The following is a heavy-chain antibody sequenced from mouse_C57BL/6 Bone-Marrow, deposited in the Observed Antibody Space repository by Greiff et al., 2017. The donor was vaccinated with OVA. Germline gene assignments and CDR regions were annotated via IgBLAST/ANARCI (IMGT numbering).Heavy chain of an antibody. CDR2: IDPETGGT. J-gene: IGHJ4*01. CDR3: TSGYSNYYARDY. Sequence: QVQLQQSGAELVRPGASVTLSCKASGYTFTDYEMHWVKQTPVHGLEWIGAIDPETGGTAYNQKFKGKAILTADKSSSTAYMELRSLTSEDSAVYYCTSGYSNYYARDYWGRGTGVTISS. CDR1: GYTFTDYE. D-gene: IGHD2-5*01. V-gene: IGHV1-15*01.